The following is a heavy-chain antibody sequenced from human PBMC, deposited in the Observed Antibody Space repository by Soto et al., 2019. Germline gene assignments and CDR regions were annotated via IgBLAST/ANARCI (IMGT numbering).Heavy chain of an antibody. CDR1: GYSFTSYG. Sequence: QVQLVQSGTEVKNPGASVKVSCKASGYSFTSYGVTWVRQAPGQGLEWMGWISGYSGNTKYAQKVQGRVTMTTDTPTSTDYMELRSLTSDDTAVYLCARGTKEGAGSPIWYWGQGTLITVSS. J-gene: IGHJ4*02. D-gene: IGHD3-10*01. V-gene: IGHV1-18*01. CDR3: ARGTKEGAGSPIWY. CDR2: ISGYSGNT.